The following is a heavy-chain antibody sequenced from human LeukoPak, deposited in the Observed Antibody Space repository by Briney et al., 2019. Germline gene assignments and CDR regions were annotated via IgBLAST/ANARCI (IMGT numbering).Heavy chain of an antibody. Sequence: PSETLSLTCTVSGGSISSGGYYWSWIRQHPGKGLEWIGYIYYSGSTYYNPSLKSRVTISVDTSKNQFSLKLSSVTAADTAVYYCARGGLDSGYSDYWSQGTLVTVSS. CDR3: ARGGLDSGYSDY. V-gene: IGHV4-31*03. CDR2: IYYSGST. J-gene: IGHJ4*02. CDR1: GGSISSGGYY. D-gene: IGHD1-26*01.